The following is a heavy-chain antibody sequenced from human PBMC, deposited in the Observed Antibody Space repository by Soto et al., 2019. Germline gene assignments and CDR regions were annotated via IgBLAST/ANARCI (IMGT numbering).Heavy chain of an antibody. CDR2: INAGNGNT. J-gene: IGHJ4*02. CDR3: ARTPYYYDSSGSLDY. CDR1: GYTFTSYA. V-gene: IGHV1-3*01. Sequence: EASVKVSCKASGYTFTSYAMHWVRQAPGQRLEWMGWINAGNGNTKYSQKFQGRVTITRDTSASTAYMELSSLRSEDTAVYYCARTPYYYDSSGSLDYWGQGTLVTVSS. D-gene: IGHD3-22*01.